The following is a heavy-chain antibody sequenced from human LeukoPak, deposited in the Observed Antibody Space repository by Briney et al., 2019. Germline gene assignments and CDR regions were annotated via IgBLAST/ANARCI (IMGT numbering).Heavy chain of an antibody. Sequence: SETLSLTCTVSGGSISSYYWSWIRQPPGKGLEWIGYIYYSGSTNYNPSLKSRVTMSVDTSKNQFSLKLSSVTAADTAVYYCATYNGGHIDYWGQGSLVTVSS. CDR3: ATYNGGHIDY. CDR2: IYYSGST. D-gene: IGHD5-24*01. J-gene: IGHJ4*02. V-gene: IGHV4-59*01. CDR1: GGSISSYY.